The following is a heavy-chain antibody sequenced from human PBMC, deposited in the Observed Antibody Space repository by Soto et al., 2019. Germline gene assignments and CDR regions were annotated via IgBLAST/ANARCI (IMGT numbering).Heavy chain of an antibody. J-gene: IGHJ4*02. CDR1: RLTFSSYG. CDR2: ISYDGSNK. Sequence: PGGSLSLSCAAYRLTFSSYGMHWVRQAPGKGPEWVAVISYDGSNKYYADSVKGRFTISRGNSKNTLYLQMNSLRAEDTAVYYCANNPGYSTGWIFGYLGQGILVTV. D-gene: IGHD6-19*01. CDR3: ANNPGYSTGWIFGY. V-gene: IGHV3-30*18.